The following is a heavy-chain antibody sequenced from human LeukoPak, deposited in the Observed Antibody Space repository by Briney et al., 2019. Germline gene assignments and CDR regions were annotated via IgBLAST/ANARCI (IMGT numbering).Heavy chain of an antibody. CDR1: GGTFSSYA. D-gene: IGHD5-18*01. Sequence: ASVKVSCKASGGTFSSYAISWVRQAPGQGLEWMGRIIPILGIANYAQKFQGRVTITADKSTSTAYMELSSLRSEDTAVYYCARDRTVYSYGCGYWGQGTLVTVSS. CDR2: IIPILGIA. CDR3: ARDRTVYSYGCGY. V-gene: IGHV1-69*04. J-gene: IGHJ4*02.